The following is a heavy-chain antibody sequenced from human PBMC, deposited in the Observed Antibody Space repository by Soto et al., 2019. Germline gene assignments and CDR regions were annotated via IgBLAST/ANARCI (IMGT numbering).Heavy chain of an antibody. Sequence: QVQLVQSGAEVKKPGSSVKVSCKASGGTFSSYAISWVRQAPGQGLEWMGGIIPIFGTANYAQKFQGRVTITADEYTSTAYMELSSLRSEDTAVYYCARTEYSSGWDYYYYGMDVWGQGTTVTVSS. CDR2: IIPIFGTA. J-gene: IGHJ6*02. CDR1: GGTFSSYA. D-gene: IGHD6-19*01. V-gene: IGHV1-69*01. CDR3: ARTEYSSGWDYYYYGMDV.